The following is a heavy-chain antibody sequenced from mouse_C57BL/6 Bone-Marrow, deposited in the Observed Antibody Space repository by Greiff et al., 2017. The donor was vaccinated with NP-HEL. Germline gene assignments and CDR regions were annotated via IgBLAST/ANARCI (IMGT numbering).Heavy chain of an antibody. D-gene: IGHD1-1*01. CDR1: GFTFSDYG. CDR2: ISSGSSTI. Sequence: EVQLVESGGGLVKPGGSLKLSCAASGFTFSDYGMHWVRQAPEKGLEWVAYISSGSSTIYYAATVKGRSTIPRDNAKNTQFLQMTSLRSEDTAMYYCAKGVVARYFDVWGTGTTVTVSS. CDR3: AKGVVARYFDV. V-gene: IGHV5-17*01. J-gene: IGHJ1*03.